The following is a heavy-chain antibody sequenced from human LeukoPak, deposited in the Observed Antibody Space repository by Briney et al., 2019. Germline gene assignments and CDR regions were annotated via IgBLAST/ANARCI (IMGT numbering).Heavy chain of an antibody. D-gene: IGHD5-24*01. CDR1: GYTFSNYH. V-gene: IGHV1-46*01. CDR2: INPRYGSA. CDR3: ARDEARDGSTGYYFDY. J-gene: IGHJ4*02. Sequence: ASVKVSCKASGYTFSNYHIHWLRQPPGQGIEWMGIINPRYGSATYAQNFQGRVTMTRDMSMSTVYMELSSLRSEDTAVYYCARDEARDGSTGYYFDYWGQGTLLTVSS.